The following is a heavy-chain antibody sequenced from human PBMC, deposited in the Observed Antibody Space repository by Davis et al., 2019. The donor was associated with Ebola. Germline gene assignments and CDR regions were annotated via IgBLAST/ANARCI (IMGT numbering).Heavy chain of an antibody. D-gene: IGHD5-24*01. CDR1: GFTFSSYG. J-gene: IGHJ6*02. CDR3: ARFLMAKRLYYGMDV. CDR2: IWYDGSNK. V-gene: IGHV3-33*01. Sequence: GESLKISCAASGFTFSSYGMHWVRQAPGKGLEWVAVIWYDGSNKYYADSVKGRFTISRDNSKNTLYLQMNSLRAEDTAVYYCARFLMAKRLYYGMDVWGQGTTVTVSS.